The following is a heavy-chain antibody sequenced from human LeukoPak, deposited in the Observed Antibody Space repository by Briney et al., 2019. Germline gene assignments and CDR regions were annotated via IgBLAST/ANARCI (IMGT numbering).Heavy chain of an antibody. D-gene: IGHD3-10*01. CDR2: IYHSGST. CDR1: GGSISSGDYS. Sequence: SQTLSLTCAVSGGSISSGDYSWSWIRQPPGKGLEWIGYIYHSGSTVYNPSLKSRVTISIDRSKNQFSLKLTSVTAADTVVYYCAGDYASGSYRFDYWGQGTLVTVSS. CDR3: AGDYASGSYRFDY. V-gene: IGHV4-30-2*01. J-gene: IGHJ4*02.